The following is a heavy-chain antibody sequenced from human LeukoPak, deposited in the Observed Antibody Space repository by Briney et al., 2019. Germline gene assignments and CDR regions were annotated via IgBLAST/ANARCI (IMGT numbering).Heavy chain of an antibody. D-gene: IGHD3-10*01. Sequence: GASVKVSCKTSRYTFTGYYIHWVRQAPGQGLEWMGRINPNSGGTNYALKFQGRVTMTRNTSISTAYMELSSLRSEDTAVYYCARSLDRETYYYYYGMDVWGQGTTVTVSS. CDR3: ARSLDRETYYYYYGMDV. CDR1: RYTFTGYY. J-gene: IGHJ6*02. V-gene: IGHV1-2*06. CDR2: INPNSGGT.